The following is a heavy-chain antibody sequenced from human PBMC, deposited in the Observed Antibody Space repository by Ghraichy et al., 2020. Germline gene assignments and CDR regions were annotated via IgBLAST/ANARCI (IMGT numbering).Heavy chain of an antibody. J-gene: IGHJ6*02. D-gene: IGHD2/OR15-2a*01. V-gene: IGHV2-70*20. CDR2: IHWDDKR. CDR1: GFSLTTGGMC. CDR3: ARTPFYNNYDYGMDI. Sequence: QTLSLTCTFSGFSLTTGGMCVSWVRQPPGKALEWLAVIHWDDKRYYTTSLRTRLTVSKDTSKNQVVLTMTNMDPVDTATYYCARTPFYNNYDYGMDIWGQGTTVTVSS.